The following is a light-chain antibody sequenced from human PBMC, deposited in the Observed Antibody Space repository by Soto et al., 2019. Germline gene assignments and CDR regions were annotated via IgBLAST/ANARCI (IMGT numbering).Light chain of an antibody. CDR2: DAS. Sequence: EIVLTQSPATLSLSPGERATLSCGASQSVSSTYLAWYQQKPGQAPRLLIYDASYRAPGIPARFSGSGSGTDFTLTISSLEAEDSAVYYCQQRGSWPATFGPGTKVDIK. J-gene: IGKJ3*01. CDR1: QSVSSTY. V-gene: IGKV3-11*01. CDR3: QQRGSWPAT.